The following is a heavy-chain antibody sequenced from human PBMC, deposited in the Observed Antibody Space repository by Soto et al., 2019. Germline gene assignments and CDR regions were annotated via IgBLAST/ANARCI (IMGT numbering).Heavy chain of an antibody. CDR2: ISTNGGTT. CDR1: GFTFSTYA. CDR3: AKFFVETGGSSGWPWSFHF. J-gene: IGHJ4*02. D-gene: IGHD6-25*01. V-gene: IGHV3-64*01. Sequence: GGSLRLSCADSGFTFSTYAMHWVRQAPGKGLEYVAAISTNGGTTYYANSVKGRFTISRDNSKNTLYLQMGSLRAEDTAIYYCAKFFVETGGSSGWPWSFHFWGQGTLVTVSS.